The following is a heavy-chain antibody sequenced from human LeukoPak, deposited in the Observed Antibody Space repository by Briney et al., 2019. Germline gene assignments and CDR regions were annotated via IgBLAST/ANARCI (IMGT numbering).Heavy chain of an antibody. Sequence: GGSLRLSCAASGFTVNTNDMSWVRQAPGKGLEWVSVIANDGRTYYADSVKGRFTISRDNSKNTLDLQMNSLRVEDTAVYYCAKEEAKWEWFDPWGQGTLVTVSS. CDR1: GFTVNTND. J-gene: IGHJ5*02. V-gene: IGHV3-66*01. CDR3: AKEEAKWEWFDP. D-gene: IGHD1-26*01. CDR2: IANDGRT.